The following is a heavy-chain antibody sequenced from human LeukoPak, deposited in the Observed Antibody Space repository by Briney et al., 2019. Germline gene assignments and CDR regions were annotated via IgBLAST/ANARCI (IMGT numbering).Heavy chain of an antibody. J-gene: IGHJ4*02. CDR2: INPNSGGT. CDR3: ARGAMVRGVIIWGDYFDY. D-gene: IGHD3-10*01. CDR1: GYTFTCYY. V-gene: IGHV1-2*02. Sequence: GASVKVSCKASGYTFTCYYMHWVRQAPGQGLEWMGWINPNSGGTNYAQKFQGRVTMTRDTSISTAYMELSRLRSDDTAVYYCARGAMVRGVIIWGDYFDYWGQGTLVTVSS.